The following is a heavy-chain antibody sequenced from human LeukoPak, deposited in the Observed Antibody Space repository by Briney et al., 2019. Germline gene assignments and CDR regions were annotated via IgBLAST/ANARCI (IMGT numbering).Heavy chain of an antibody. Sequence: PGGSLRLSCAASGFSFSSYEMNWVRQAPGKGLEWISYISASGTLTHYADSVEGRFTISRDNAKNSLYLQMNSLRAEDTAVYYCARGKRYDSSSWYGSSRWSPGEYYYYMDVWGKGTTVTVSS. J-gene: IGHJ6*03. CDR1: GFSFSSYE. V-gene: IGHV3-48*03. CDR3: ARGKRYDSSSWYGSSRWSPGEYYYYMDV. D-gene: IGHD6-13*01. CDR2: ISASGTLT.